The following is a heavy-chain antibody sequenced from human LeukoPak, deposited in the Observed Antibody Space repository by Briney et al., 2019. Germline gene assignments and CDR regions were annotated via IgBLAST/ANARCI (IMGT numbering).Heavy chain of an antibody. CDR2: IIPIFGTA. J-gene: IGHJ4*02. CDR3: ARGVVVPAALDY. CDR1: GGTFSSYA. D-gene: IGHD2-2*01. Sequence: ASVTVSCKASGGTFSSYAISWVRQAPGQGLEWMGGIIPIFGTANYAQKFQGRVTITADESTSTAYMELSSLRSEDTAVYYCARGVVVPAALDYWGQGTLVTVSS. V-gene: IGHV1-69*01.